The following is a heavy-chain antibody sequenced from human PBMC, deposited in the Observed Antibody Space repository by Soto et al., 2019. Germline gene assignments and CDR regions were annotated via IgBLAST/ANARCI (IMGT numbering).Heavy chain of an antibody. CDR2: IYSSGDT. J-gene: IGHJ5*01. D-gene: IGHD7-27*01. CDR3: TRDWGRPVTHWYDS. CDR1: GGSVTSGGYY. V-gene: IGHV4-31*03. Sequence: SETLSLTCTVSGGSVTSGGYYWSWIRHCPGKGLEWIGYIYSSGDTNYNPSLNSRVAMSVDTSKNQFSLQLTSVTVADTAIYYCTRDWGRPVTHWYDSWGQGILVTVSS.